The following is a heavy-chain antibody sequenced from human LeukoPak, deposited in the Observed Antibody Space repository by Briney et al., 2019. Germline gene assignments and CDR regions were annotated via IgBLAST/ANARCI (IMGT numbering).Heavy chain of an antibody. CDR3: AREEIPLRGDYRDAFDI. J-gene: IGHJ3*02. V-gene: IGHV1-46*01. CDR1: GYTFIGYY. Sequence: VASAKVSCKASGYTFIGYYMQWVRQAPGQGLEWMGIINPSGGSTGYAQKFQGRVTMTRDTSTSTVYMELSSLRSEDTAVYYCAREEIPLRGDYRDAFDIWGQGTMVTVSS. D-gene: IGHD4-17*01. CDR2: INPSGGST.